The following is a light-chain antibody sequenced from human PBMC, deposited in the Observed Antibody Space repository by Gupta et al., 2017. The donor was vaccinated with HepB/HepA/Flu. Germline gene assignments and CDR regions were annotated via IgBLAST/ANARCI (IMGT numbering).Light chain of an antibody. CDR2: EVS. J-gene: IGLJ3*02. CDR1: SSNVGKYNL. Sequence: QSVLTQPASVSGAPGQSITISCTGTSSNVGKYNLVSWYQQHPGKAPKLFIFEVSERPSGISNRFSGSKSGNTASLTISGLQAEDEAEYYCCSYAGSNTVVSGGGTKLTVL. V-gene: IGLV2-23*02. CDR3: CSYAGSNTVV.